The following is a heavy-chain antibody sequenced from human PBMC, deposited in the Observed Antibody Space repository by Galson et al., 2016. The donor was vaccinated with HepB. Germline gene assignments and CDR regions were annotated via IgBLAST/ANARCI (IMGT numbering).Heavy chain of an antibody. CDR1: GGSVSGQY. J-gene: IGHJ5*01. CDR2: VSNSGDS. Sequence: SETLSLTCTVSGGSVSGQYWNWIRQPPRKGLEWIGYVSNSGDSKYKPSLQSRVTISIDTFRNQFSLNLLSVTAADTAVYYCARSFGSGNYLDSWGQGALVTVSS. D-gene: IGHD3-10*01. V-gene: IGHV4-59*02. CDR3: ARSFGSGNYLDS.